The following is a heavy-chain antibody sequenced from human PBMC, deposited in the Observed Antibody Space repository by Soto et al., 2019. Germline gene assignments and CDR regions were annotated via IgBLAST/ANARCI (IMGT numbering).Heavy chain of an antibody. CDR2: IYYSGST. CDR3: ARDPHAIDFGGDQYSYYGMDV. CDR1: GGSISSGGYY. V-gene: IGHV4-31*03. J-gene: IGHJ6*02. Sequence: PSETLSLTCTVSGGSISSGGYYWSWIRQHPGKGLEWIGYIYYSGSTYYNPCLKSRVTISVDTSKNQFSLKLSSVTAADTAVYYCARDPHAIDFGGDQYSYYGMDVWGQGNTVTVSS. D-gene: IGHD2-21*02.